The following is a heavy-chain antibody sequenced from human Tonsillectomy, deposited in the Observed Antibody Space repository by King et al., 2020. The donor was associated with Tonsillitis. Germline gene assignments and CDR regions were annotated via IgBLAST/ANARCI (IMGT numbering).Heavy chain of an antibody. CDR1: GYRFTSYW. V-gene: IGHV5-10-1*03. Sequence: VQLVESGAEVKKPGESLRISCKGSGYRFTSYWISWVRQMPGKGLEWMGTIDPSDSYTNYSPSFQGHVTISADKSISTAYLQWSSLKASDTAMYYCARHGDYGSGMGDAFDIWGQGTMVTVSS. CDR2: IDPSDSYT. J-gene: IGHJ3*02. CDR3: ARHGDYGSGMGDAFDI. D-gene: IGHD4-17*01.